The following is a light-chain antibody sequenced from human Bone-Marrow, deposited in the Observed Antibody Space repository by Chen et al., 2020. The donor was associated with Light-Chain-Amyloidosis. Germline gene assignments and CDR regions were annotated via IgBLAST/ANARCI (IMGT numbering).Light chain of an antibody. J-gene: IGKJ4*01. CDR1: QSLLHSNRYTY. Sequence: DIVMTQSPISLSVTPGVPASISCRSSQSLLHSNRYTYLDWYLQKPGQSTQLLIYLGSNRASGVPDRFGGSGSGTDFTLKISRVEAEDVGVYYCVQALQTPLAFGGGTKVEI. V-gene: IGKV2-28*01. CDR3: VQALQTPLA. CDR2: LGS.